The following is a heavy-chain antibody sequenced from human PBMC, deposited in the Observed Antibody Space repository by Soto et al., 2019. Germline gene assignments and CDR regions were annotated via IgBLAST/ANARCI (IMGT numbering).Heavy chain of an antibody. CDR2: IYYSGST. D-gene: IGHD3-10*01. J-gene: IGHJ4*02. CDR1: GGSISSSSYY. Sequence: SETLSLTCTVSGGSISSSSYYWGWIRQPPGKGLEWIGSIYYSGSTYYNPSLKSRVTISVDTSKNQFSLKLSSVTAADTAVYYCARGRHLIGSGSYYNRSPYYFDYWGQGTLVTVSS. V-gene: IGHV4-39*01. CDR3: ARGRHLIGSGSYYNRSPYYFDY.